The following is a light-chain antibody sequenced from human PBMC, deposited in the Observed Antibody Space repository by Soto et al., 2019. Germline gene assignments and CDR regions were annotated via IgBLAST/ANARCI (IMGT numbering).Light chain of an antibody. CDR3: QKLDLYPST. J-gene: IGKJ4*01. Sequence: IQLTQSPSSLSASVGDRVTITCRASQDFNSFLAWYQQKPGKAPNLLIYAATSLQSGVPSRFSGSGSGTEFTLTISSLQPEDFATYYCQKLDLYPSTFGGGTKVEI. CDR1: QDFNSF. CDR2: AAT. V-gene: IGKV1-9*01.